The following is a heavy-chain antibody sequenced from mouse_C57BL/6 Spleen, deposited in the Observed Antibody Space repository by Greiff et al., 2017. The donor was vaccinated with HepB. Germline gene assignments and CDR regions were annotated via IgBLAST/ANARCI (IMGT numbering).Heavy chain of an antibody. CDR2: INPSSGYT. V-gene: IGHV1-4*01. CDR3: ARRAARNYGDY. Sequence: QVQLQQSGAELARPGASVKMSCKASGYTFTSYTMHWVKQRPGQGLEWIGYINPSSGYTKYNQKFKSKATLTVDKSSSTAYMQLSSLTSEDSAVYYCARRAARNYGDYWGQGTTLTVSS. J-gene: IGHJ2*01. CDR1: GYTFTSYT. D-gene: IGHD3-1*01.